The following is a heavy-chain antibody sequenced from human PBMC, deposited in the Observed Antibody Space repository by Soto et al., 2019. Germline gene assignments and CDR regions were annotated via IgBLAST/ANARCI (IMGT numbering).Heavy chain of an antibody. Sequence: GASVKVSCKASGYTFTRYYIHWVRQAPGQGLEWMGIINPSSGNTNYAQTFQGRVTMTRDTSTSTVYMELSSLRSEDTAFFYCAREPRSYYDGGSYYDYWGQGTLVTVSS. V-gene: IGHV1-46*01. CDR1: GYTFTRYY. D-gene: IGHD3-22*01. CDR2: INPSSGNT. CDR3: AREPRSYYDGGSYYDY. J-gene: IGHJ4*02.